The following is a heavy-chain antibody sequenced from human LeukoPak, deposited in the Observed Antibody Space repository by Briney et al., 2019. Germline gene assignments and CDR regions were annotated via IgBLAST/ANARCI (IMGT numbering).Heavy chain of an antibody. J-gene: IGHJ3*02. CDR3: ARGSYYVRDAFDI. Sequence: SETLSLTCTVSGGSISSYYWSWIRQPPGKGLEWIGYIYYSGSTNHNPSLKSRVTISVDTSKNQFSLKLSSVTAADTAVYYCARGSYYVRDAFDIWGQGTMVTVSS. CDR1: GGSISSYY. V-gene: IGHV4-59*01. D-gene: IGHD1-26*01. CDR2: IYYSGST.